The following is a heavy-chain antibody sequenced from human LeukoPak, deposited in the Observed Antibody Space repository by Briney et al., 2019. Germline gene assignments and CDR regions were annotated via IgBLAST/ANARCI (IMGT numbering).Heavy chain of an antibody. CDR1: GFTFTSYG. V-gene: IGHV3-7*01. Sequence: PGGSLRLSCAASGFTFTSYGMTWVRQAPGKGLEWVANIKQDGSEKYYVDSVKGRFTISRDNAKNSLSLQMNSLRAEDTAVYYCARDDRVGGYYDSSGLDYWGQGTLVTVSS. J-gene: IGHJ4*02. CDR2: IKQDGSEK. D-gene: IGHD3-22*01. CDR3: ARDDRVGGYYDSSGLDY.